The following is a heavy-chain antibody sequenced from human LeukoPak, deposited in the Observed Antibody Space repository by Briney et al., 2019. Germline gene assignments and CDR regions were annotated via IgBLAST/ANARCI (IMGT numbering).Heavy chain of an antibody. V-gene: IGHV4-61*02. J-gene: IGHJ5*02. CDR1: GGSISSGSYY. Sequence: KPSQTLSLTCTVSGGSISSGSYYWSWIRQPAGKGLEWIGRIYTSGSTNYNPSLKSRVTISVDTSKNQFSLKLSSVTAADTAVYYCATRPYYDSSGHEAWGQGTLVTVSS. CDR2: IYTSGST. D-gene: IGHD3-22*01. CDR3: ATRPYYDSSGHEA.